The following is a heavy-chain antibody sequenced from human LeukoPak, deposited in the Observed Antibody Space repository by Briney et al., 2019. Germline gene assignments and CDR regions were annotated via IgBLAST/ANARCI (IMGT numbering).Heavy chain of an antibody. V-gene: IGHV3-21*01. J-gene: IGHJ4*02. CDR3: ARGKNWVDY. CDR2: ISSSSSHI. D-gene: IGHD7-27*01. CDR1: GFTFSSYS. Sequence: GGSLRLSCAASGFTFSSYSMNWVRQAPGKGLEWVSSISSSSSHIYYADSVKGRFTISRDNAKNSLYLQMNSLRAEDTAVYYCARGKNWVDYWGQGTLVTVSS.